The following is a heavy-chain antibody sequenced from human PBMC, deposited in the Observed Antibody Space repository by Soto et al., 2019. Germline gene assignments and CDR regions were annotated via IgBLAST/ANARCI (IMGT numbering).Heavy chain of an antibody. D-gene: IGHD2-15*01. J-gene: IGHJ4*02. V-gene: IGHV4-28*03. CDR1: GYFISSSNW. CDR3: ARDLGGWXDY. Sequence: PSETLSLTCAVSGYFISSSNWWGWIRQPPGKGLEWIGYIYYSGTTYYNPSLKSRVTMSVDTSKNQFSLKLTSVTAVDTAVYYCARDLGGWXDYWGQGTLVTVS. CDR2: IYYSGTT.